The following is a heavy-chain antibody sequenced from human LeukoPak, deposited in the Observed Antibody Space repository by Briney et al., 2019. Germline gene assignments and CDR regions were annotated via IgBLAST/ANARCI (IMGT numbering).Heavy chain of an antibody. V-gene: IGHV3-23*01. D-gene: IGHD3-22*01. Sequence: GGSLRLSCAASGFTFSSYAMSWVRQAPGKGLEWVSAISGSGGSTYYADSVKGRFTISRDNSKNTLYLQMNSLRAEDTAVYYCXXXXXAYDSSGYPDYWGQGTLVTVSS. J-gene: IGHJ4*02. CDR2: ISGSGGST. CDR1: GFTFSSYA. CDR3: XXXXXAYDSSGYPDY.